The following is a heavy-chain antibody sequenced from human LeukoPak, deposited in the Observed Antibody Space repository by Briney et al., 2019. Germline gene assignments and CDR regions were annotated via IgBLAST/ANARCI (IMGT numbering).Heavy chain of an antibody. CDR3: AKVAGTTRGYYFDY. Sequence: GGSLRLSCAASGFTFNIYAMNWVRQAPGKGLEWVSTISGNGGSTYDADSVKGRFTISRDTSKNTLYLQMNSLRAEDTAFYYCAKVAGTTRGYYFDYWGQGTLVTVSS. J-gene: IGHJ4*02. D-gene: IGHD1-7*01. CDR2: ISGNGGST. CDR1: GFTFNIYA. V-gene: IGHV3-23*01.